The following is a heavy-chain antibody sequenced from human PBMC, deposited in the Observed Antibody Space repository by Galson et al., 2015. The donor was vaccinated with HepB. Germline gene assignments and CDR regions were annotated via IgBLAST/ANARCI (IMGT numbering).Heavy chain of an antibody. Sequence: LSLTCAVYGGSFSGYYWSWIRQAPGKGLEWVAVISYDGSNKYYADSVKGRFTISRDNSKNTLYLQMNSLRAEDTAVYYCARVHRKYSYGVLGYWGQGTLVTVSS. CDR3: ARVHRKYSYGVLGY. V-gene: IGHV3-30*03. D-gene: IGHD5-18*01. CDR2: ISYDGSNK. J-gene: IGHJ4*02. CDR1: GGSFSGYY.